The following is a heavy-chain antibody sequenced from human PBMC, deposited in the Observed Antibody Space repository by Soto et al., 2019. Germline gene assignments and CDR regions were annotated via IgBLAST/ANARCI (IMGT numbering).Heavy chain of an antibody. CDR3: AKDPTTVTTYAFDI. CDR1: GFTFDDYA. V-gene: IGHV3-9*01. Sequence: EVQLVESGGGLVQPGRSLRLSCAASGFTFDDYAMHWVRQAPGKGLEWVSGISWNSGSIGYADSVKGRFTISRDNAKNSLYLQMNSLRDEDTALYYCAKDPTTVTTYAFDIWGQGTMVTVSS. D-gene: IGHD4-17*01. J-gene: IGHJ3*02. CDR2: ISWNSGSI.